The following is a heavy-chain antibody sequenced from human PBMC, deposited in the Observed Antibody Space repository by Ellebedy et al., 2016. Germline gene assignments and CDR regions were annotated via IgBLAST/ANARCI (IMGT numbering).Heavy chain of an antibody. CDR3: AREGMVVGATSFGRLGFDP. D-gene: IGHD1-26*01. J-gene: IGHJ5*02. Sequence: GGSLRLSCAASKFTFSNYAMDWVRQAPGKGLQWVSSISASGHHTYYADSVKGRFTISRDNSRNTVYLQMNSLRAEDTAVYYCAREGMVVGATSFGRLGFDPWGQGTLVTVSS. CDR2: ISASGHHT. CDR1: KFTFSNYA. V-gene: IGHV3-23*01.